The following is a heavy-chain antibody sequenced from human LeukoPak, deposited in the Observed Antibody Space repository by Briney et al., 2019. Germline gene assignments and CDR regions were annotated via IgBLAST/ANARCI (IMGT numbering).Heavy chain of an antibody. CDR3: ARSSLGDAFDI. CDR1: GGTFSSYA. J-gene: IGHJ3*02. D-gene: IGHD7-27*01. CDR2: VIPIFGTA. V-gene: IGHV1-69*05. Sequence: ASVKVSCKASGGTFSSYAISWVRQAPGQGLEWMGRVIPIFGTANYAQKFQGRVTITTDESTSTAYMELSSLRSEDTAVYYCARSSLGDAFDIWGQGTMVTVSS.